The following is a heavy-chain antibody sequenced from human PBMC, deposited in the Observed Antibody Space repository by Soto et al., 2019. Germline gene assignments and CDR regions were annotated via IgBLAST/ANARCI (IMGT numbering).Heavy chain of an antibody. Sequence: GGSLRLSCAASGFTCRDYYMSWIRQAPGKGLEWVSYISSSGSTIYYADSVKGRFTISRDNAKNSLYLQMNSLRAEDTAVYYCARKTVIYYYYYMDVWGKGTTVTVSS. CDR2: ISSSGSTI. CDR1: GFTCRDYY. CDR3: ARKTVIYYYYYMDV. V-gene: IGHV3-11*01. J-gene: IGHJ6*03. D-gene: IGHD2-21*01.